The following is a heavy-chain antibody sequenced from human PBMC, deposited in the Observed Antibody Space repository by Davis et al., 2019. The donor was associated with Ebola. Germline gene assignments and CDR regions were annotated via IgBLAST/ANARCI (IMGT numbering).Heavy chain of an antibody. V-gene: IGHV3-21*04. D-gene: IGHD2-15*01. CDR3: AKDPVYCSGGSCSAYYYYGMDV. CDR1: GFTFSSYW. Sequence: GESLKISCAASGFTFSSYWMTWVRQAPGKGLEWVSSISSSSSYIYYADSVKGRFTISRDNAKNSLYLQMNSLRAEDTAVYYCAKDPVYCSGGSCSAYYYYGMDVWGQGTTVTVSS. CDR2: ISSSSSYI. J-gene: IGHJ6*02.